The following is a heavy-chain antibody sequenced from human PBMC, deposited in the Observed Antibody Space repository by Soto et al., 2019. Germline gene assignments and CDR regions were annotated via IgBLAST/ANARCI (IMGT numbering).Heavy chain of an antibody. J-gene: IGHJ5*02. CDR2: IYHTGTT. Sequence: QVQLQESGPGLVKPSETLSLTCAVSGGSISTSNWWSWVRQPPEKGLDWIGEIYHTGTTNYNPSFHRRATIAVDQSKNHPSLKLSSVTAADTAVYYCARGIRTWGEYVHNSFDPWGQGTLVTVSS. CDR3: ARGIRTWGEYVHNSFDP. CDR1: GGSISTSNW. V-gene: IGHV4-4*02. D-gene: IGHD3-16*01.